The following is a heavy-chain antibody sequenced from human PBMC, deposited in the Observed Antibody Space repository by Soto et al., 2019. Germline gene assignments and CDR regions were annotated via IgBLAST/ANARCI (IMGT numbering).Heavy chain of an antibody. J-gene: IGHJ4*02. V-gene: IGHV3-23*01. CDR3: AKVPLYYYDSSGYLLDY. D-gene: IGHD3-22*01. CDR2: ISGSGGST. Sequence: EVQLLESGGGLVQPGGSLRLSCAASGFTFSSYAMSWVRQAPGKGLEWVSAISGSGGSTYYADSVKGRFTISRDNSKNALYLQMNSLRAEDTAAYYCAKVPLYYYDSSGYLLDYWGQGTLVTVSS. CDR1: GFTFSSYA.